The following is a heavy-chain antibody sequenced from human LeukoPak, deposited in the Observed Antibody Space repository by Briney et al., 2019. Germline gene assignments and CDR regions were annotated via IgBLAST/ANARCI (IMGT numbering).Heavy chain of an antibody. J-gene: IGHJ4*02. Sequence: ASVKVSCKTSGYTFTGSYLHWVRQVPGQGLEWMGWTNPSTGGTRSAQQFEGRVTMTRDTSNTTGYLELRSLRLDDTATYYCARGGAFCSITTCHEFDHWGQGTLVIVSS. D-gene: IGHD2-2*01. CDR2: TNPSTGGT. V-gene: IGHV1-2*02. CDR3: ARGGAFCSITTCHEFDH. CDR1: GYTFTGSY.